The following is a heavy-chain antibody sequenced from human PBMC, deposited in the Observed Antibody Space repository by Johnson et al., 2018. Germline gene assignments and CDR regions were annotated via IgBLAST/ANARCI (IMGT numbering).Heavy chain of an antibody. J-gene: IGHJ6*03. CDR1: GFTFSSYA. CDR3: AKNSWQPPVTYYYYMDV. CDR2: ISYLGSKQ. V-gene: IGHV3-30*18. Sequence: VQLVQSGGGVVQPGRSLRLSCAASGFTFSSYAMHWVRQAPGKGLEWVTFISYLGSKQYYADSVKGRFTISRDNSKNTLYLQMNSLRAEDTAVYYCAKNSWQPPVTYYYYMDVWGKGTTVTVSS. D-gene: IGHD5-12*01.